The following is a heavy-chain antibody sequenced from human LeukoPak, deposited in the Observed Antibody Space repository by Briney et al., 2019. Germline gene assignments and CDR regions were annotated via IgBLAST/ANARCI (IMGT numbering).Heavy chain of an antibody. D-gene: IGHD6-19*01. CDR3: ARDQSVAGPYYYYGMDV. Sequence: SETLSLTCTVSGGSISSSSYYWGWIRQPPGKGLEWIGSIYYSGSTYYNPSLKSRVTISVDTSKNQFSLKLSSVTAADTAVYYCARDQSVAGPYYYYGMDVWGQGTTVTVSS. J-gene: IGHJ6*02. V-gene: IGHV4-39*07. CDR2: IYYSGST. CDR1: GGSISSSSYY.